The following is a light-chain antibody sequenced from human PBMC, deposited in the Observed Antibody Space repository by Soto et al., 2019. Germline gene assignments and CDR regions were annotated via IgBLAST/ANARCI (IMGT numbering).Light chain of an antibody. CDR3: QQSSSTPYT. CDR2: LAS. J-gene: IGKJ2*01. CDR1: QTIGCS. V-gene: IGKV1-39*01. Sequence: DIQMAQSPPSLSAFLGARVTISCRASQTIGCSLNWYQQKPGKAPKLLIYLASSLANGVPARFSGSGSGTDFTLTISSLQPEDFAIYYCQQSSSTPYTFGQGTKLEIK.